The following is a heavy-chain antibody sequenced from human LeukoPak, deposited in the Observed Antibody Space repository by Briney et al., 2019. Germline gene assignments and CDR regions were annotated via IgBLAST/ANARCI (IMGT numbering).Heavy chain of an antibody. CDR1: GFTVSSNY. D-gene: IGHD2-15*01. CDR2: ISGSGGST. Sequence: GGSLRLSCAASGFTVSSNYMSWVRQAPGKGLEWVSAISGSGGSTYYADSVKGRFTISRDNSKNTLYLQMNSLRAEDTAVYYCAKDGGYCSGGSCYDYFDYWGQGTLVTVSS. CDR3: AKDGGYCSGGSCYDYFDY. V-gene: IGHV3-23*01. J-gene: IGHJ4*02.